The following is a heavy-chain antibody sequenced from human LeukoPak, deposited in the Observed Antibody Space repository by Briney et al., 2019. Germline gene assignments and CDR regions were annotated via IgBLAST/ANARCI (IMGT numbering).Heavy chain of an antibody. Sequence: ASVKVSCKASGGTFSSYAISWVRQSPGQGFEWMGRVIPILGIANYAQKFQGRVTITADKSTSTAYMELSSLRSEDTAVYFCGRYLDGFGELLARYDAFDIWGQGTMVTVSS. D-gene: IGHD3-10*01. CDR1: GGTFSSYA. CDR2: VIPILGIA. J-gene: IGHJ3*02. V-gene: IGHV1-69*04. CDR3: GRYLDGFGELLARYDAFDI.